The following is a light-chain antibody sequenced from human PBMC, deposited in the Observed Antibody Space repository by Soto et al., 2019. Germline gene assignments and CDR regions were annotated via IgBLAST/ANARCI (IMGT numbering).Light chain of an antibody. V-gene: IGLV2-23*01. CDR3: CSYAGTVV. CDR1: SSDVGSYNL. CDR2: EGS. J-gene: IGLJ2*01. Sequence: QSLLTQRASVSGSPGQSVTISCTGTSSDVGSYNLVSWYQQHPGKAPKLMIYEGSKRPSGVSNRFSGSKSGNTASLTISGLQAEDEADYYCCSYAGTVVFGGGTKLTVL.